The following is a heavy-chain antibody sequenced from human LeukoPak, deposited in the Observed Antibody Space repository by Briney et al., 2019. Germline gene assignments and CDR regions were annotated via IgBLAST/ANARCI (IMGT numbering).Heavy chain of an antibody. CDR2: INAYNGNT. Sequence: ASVKVSCKASGYTIISYGISWVGQAPGQGREWMGWINAYNGNTDYAQKFQGRVTMTTDTSTSTTYMELRSLRSDDTAVYYCARGGSGWYSDYWGQGTLVTVSS. CDR1: GYTIISYG. CDR3: ARGGSGWYSDY. D-gene: IGHD6-19*01. J-gene: IGHJ4*02. V-gene: IGHV1-18*01.